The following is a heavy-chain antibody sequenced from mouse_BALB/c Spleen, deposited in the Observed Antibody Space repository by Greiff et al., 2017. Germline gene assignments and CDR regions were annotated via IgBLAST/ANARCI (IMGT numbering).Heavy chain of an antibody. CDR2: IDPANGNT. CDR3: ARFYGSSLWFAY. D-gene: IGHD1-1*01. V-gene: IGHV14-3*02. CDR1: GFNIKDTY. Sequence: VQLQQSGAELVKPGASVKLSCTASGFNIKDTYMHWVKQRPEQGLEWIGRIDPANGNTKYDPKFQGKATITADTSSNTAYLQLSSLTSEDTAVYYCARFYGSSLWFAYWGQGTLVTVSA. J-gene: IGHJ3*01.